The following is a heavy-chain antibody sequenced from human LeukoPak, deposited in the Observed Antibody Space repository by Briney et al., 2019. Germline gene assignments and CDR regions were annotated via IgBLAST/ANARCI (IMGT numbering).Heavy chain of an antibody. CDR1: GGSFSGYY. CDR2: IYHSGST. D-gene: IGHD3-10*01. J-gene: IGHJ4*02. V-gene: IGHV4-34*01. Sequence: SETLSLTCAVYGGSFSGYYWSWIRQPPGKGLEWIGEIYHSGSTNYNPSLKSRVTISVDTSKNQFSLKLSSVTAADTAVYYCARLGYGSGNHWGQGTLVTVSS. CDR3: ARLGYGSGNH.